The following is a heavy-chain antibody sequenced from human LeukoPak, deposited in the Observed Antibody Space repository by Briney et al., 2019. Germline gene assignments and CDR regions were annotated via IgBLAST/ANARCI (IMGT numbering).Heavy chain of an antibody. V-gene: IGHV3-30*04. D-gene: IGHD5-18*01. CDR3: ARENTAMVSHSFDY. J-gene: IGHJ4*02. CDR1: GFTFSSYA. Sequence: PGGSLRLSCAASGFTFSSYAMHWVRQAPGKGLEWVAVISYDGSNKYYADSVKGRFTISRDNSKNTLYLQMNSLRAEDTAVYYCARENTAMVSHSFDYWGQGTLVTVSS. CDR2: ISYDGSNK.